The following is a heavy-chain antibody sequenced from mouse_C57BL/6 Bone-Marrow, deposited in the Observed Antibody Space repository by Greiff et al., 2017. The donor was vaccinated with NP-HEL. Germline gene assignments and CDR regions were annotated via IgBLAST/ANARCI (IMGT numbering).Heavy chain of an antibody. CDR1: GYSITSDY. D-gene: IGHD1-1*01. V-gene: IGHV3-8*01. J-gene: IGHJ4*01. CDR3: ARSPYYYGSSCYYAMDY. CDR2: ISYSGST. Sequence: EVQGVESGPGLAKPSQTLSLTCSVTGYSITSDYWNWIRKFPGNKLEYMGYISYSGSTYYNPSLKSRISITRDTSKNQYYLQLNSVTTEDTATYYCARSPYYYGSSCYYAMDYWGQGTSVTVSS.